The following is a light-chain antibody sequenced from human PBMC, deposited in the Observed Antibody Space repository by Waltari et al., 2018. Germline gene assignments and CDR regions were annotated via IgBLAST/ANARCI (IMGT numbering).Light chain of an antibody. CDR2: WAS. Sequence: DIVLTQSPDSLAVSLGERATITSKSSQSILSSSNNRNYLGCYQQKPGQPPKLLIAWASTRGAGVPDRFSGSGSGTDCTLTISSLQTEDGAVYYCQQCDTYPYTLCQGTNLEIK. CDR3: QQCDTYPYT. J-gene: IGKJ2*01. CDR1: QSILSSSNNRNY. V-gene: IGKV4-1*01.